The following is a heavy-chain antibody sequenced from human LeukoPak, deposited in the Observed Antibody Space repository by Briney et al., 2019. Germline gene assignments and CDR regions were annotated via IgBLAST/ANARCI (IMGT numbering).Heavy chain of an antibody. CDR2: IYPGDSDT. D-gene: IGHD3-22*01. CDR3: ARGGPHYYDSSGYYY. CDR1: GYSFTSYW. V-gene: IGHV5-51*01. Sequence: GESLKISCKGSGYSFTSYWIGWVRQMPGKGLEWMGIIYPGDSDTRYSPSFQGQVTISADKSISTAYLQWSSLKASDTAMYYCARGGPHYYDSSGYYYWGQGTLVTVSS. J-gene: IGHJ4*02.